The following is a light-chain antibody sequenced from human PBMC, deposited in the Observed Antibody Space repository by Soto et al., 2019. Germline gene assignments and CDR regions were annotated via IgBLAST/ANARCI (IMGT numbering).Light chain of an antibody. V-gene: IGKV1-12*01. CDR3: QQANSFPRT. CDR2: AAS. Sequence: DRVSITCRASQGISNWLAWYQQKPGKAPKLLIYAASTLQTGVPSRFNVSGSGAEYTLTITSLQPEDFATYFCQQANSFPRTFGQGTKVDIK. CDR1: QGISNW. J-gene: IGKJ1*01.